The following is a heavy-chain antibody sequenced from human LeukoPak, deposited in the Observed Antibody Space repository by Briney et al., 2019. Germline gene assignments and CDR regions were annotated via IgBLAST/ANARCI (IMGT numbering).Heavy chain of an antibody. V-gene: IGHV1-46*01. CDR3: ARAQLLRYFDWLIEHNGFDY. J-gene: IGHJ4*02. CDR2: INPSGGST. Sequence: ASVKVSCKASGYTITNNYMHWVRQAPGQGLEWMGIINPSGGSTSYAQKFQGRVTMTRDTSTSTVYMELSSLRSEDTAVYYCARAQLLRYFDWLIEHNGFDYWGQGTLVTVSS. D-gene: IGHD3-9*01. CDR1: GYTITNNY.